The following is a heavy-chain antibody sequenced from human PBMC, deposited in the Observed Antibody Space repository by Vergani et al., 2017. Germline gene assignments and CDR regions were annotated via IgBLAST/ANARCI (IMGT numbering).Heavy chain of an antibody. CDR1: GYSISSGYS. CDR3: ARIGLRDGSGWGYHYYYYYGMDV. Sequence: QVQLQESGPGLVKPSETLSLTCGVSGYSISSGYSWGWIRQPPRKGLEWIGSIDHSGTTSYNASLKSRVTISVDTSKNQFSLQLRSVTAADTAVYYCARIGLRDGSGWGYHYYYYYGMDVWGQGTTVTVSS. D-gene: IGHD6-19*01. J-gene: IGHJ6*02. V-gene: IGHV4-38-2*01. CDR2: IDHSGTT.